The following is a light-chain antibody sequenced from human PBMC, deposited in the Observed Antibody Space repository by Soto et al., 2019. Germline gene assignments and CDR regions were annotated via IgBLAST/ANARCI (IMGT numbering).Light chain of an antibody. V-gene: IGKV1-5*03. Sequence: DIQMTQSPSTLSGSVGDRVTITCRASQTISSWLAWYQQKPGKAPKLLIYKASTLKSGVPSRFSGSGSGTEFTLTISSLQPDDGATSYCQHYNSYSEAFGQGTKVDIK. CDR1: QTISSW. CDR3: QHYNSYSEA. J-gene: IGKJ1*01. CDR2: KAS.